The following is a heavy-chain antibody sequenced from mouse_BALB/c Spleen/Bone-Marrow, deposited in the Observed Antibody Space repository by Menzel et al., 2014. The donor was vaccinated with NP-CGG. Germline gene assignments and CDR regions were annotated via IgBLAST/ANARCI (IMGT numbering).Heavy chain of an antibody. V-gene: IGHV1S81*02. D-gene: IGHD5-1*01. Sequence: VQFQQSGAELVKPGASVKLSCKASGYTFTSYYMYWVKQRPGQGLGWIGEINPSNGGTNFNEKFKSRATLTVDKSSSTAYMQLSSLTSEDSAVYYCTRLPHWGQGTSVTVSS. CDR2: INPSNGGT. CDR3: TRLPH. J-gene: IGHJ4*01. CDR1: GYTFTSYY.